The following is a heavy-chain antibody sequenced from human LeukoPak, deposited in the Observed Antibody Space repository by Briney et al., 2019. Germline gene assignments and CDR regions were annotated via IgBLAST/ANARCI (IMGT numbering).Heavy chain of an antibody. CDR2: VMKDGSPK. J-gene: IGHJ6*03. D-gene: IGHD2-8*01. CDR1: RFTFSGYW. V-gene: IGHV3-7*01. Sequence: GGSLRLSCVGSRFTFSGYWMSWARQAPGKGLEWVANVMKDGSPKHYVDSVKGRFTISRDNAKNSLYLQMNSLRAEDTAVYYCARGNADYYYYYMDVWGKGTTVTVSS. CDR3: ARGNADYYYYYMDV.